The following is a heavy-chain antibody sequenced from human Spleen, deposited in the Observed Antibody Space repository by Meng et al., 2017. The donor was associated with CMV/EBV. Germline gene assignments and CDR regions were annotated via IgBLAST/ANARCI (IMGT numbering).Heavy chain of an antibody. CDR1: GTFRTFG. Sequence: GTFRTFGISGGRQASGQGLEWMGGLIAIFGTANYAQKFQGRVTITTDESTSTAYMELSSLRSEDTAVYYCARVFQDTAMAGGGYFDYWGQGTLVTVSS. J-gene: IGHJ4*02. D-gene: IGHD5-18*01. V-gene: IGHV1-69*05. CDR2: LIAIFGTA. CDR3: ARVFQDTAMAGGGYFDY.